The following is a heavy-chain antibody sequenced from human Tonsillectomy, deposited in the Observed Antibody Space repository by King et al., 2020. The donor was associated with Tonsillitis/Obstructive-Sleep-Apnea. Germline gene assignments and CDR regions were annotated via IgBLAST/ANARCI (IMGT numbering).Heavy chain of an antibody. V-gene: IGHV4-34*01. Sequence: VQLQQWGAGLLKPSETLSLTCAVYGGSFSGYYWSWIRQPPGKGLEWIGEINHSGSTNYNPSLKSRVTISVDTSKNQFSLKLSSVTAADTAVYYCARGRCSSTSCYPQRIWGQGTMVTVSS. J-gene: IGHJ3*02. CDR3: ARGRCSSTSCYPQRI. CDR1: GGSFSGYY. D-gene: IGHD2-2*01. CDR2: INHSGST.